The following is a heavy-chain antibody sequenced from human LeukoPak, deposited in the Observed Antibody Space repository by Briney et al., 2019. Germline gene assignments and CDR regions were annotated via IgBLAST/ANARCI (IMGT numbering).Heavy chain of an antibody. V-gene: IGHV4-39*07. CDR1: GGSISSSNYY. CDR3: ASLHSSGYSWGLDY. Sequence: EASETLSLTCTVSGGSISSSNYYWGWIRQPPGKGLEWIGSIYYSGSTYYNPSLKSRVTISVDTSKNQFSLKLSSVTAADTAVYYCASLHSSGYSWGLDYWGQGTLVTVSS. J-gene: IGHJ4*02. D-gene: IGHD5-18*01. CDR2: IYYSGST.